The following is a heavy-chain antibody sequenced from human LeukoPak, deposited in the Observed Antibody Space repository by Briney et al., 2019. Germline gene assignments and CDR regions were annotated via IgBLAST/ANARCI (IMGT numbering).Heavy chain of an antibody. V-gene: IGHV1-18*01. J-gene: IGHJ4*02. Sequence: ASVKVSCKASGYTFTSYGISWVRRAPGQGLEWMGWISAYNGNTNYAQKLQGRVTMTTDTSTSTAYMELRSLRSDDTAVYYCARGFGPYYYDSTGYYNFDYWGQGTLVTVSS. CDR3: ARGFGPYYYDSTGYYNFDY. CDR2: ISAYNGNT. CDR1: GYTFTSYG. D-gene: IGHD3-22*01.